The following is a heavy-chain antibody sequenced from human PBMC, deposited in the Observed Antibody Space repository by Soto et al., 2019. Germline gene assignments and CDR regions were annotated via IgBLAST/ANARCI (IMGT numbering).Heavy chain of an antibody. V-gene: IGHV1-46*01. Sequence: ASVKVSCKASGYTFTSYYMHWVRQSPGQGLEWMGIINPSGGSTSYAQKFQGRVTMTTDTSTSTDYTELSSLRSEAPAVYYWWRDGGFWSGYYSYYCGMDVWGRGTTVAASS. CDR2: INPSGGST. CDR1: GYTFTSYY. J-gene: IGHJ6*02. CDR3: WRDGGFWSGYYSYYCGMDV. D-gene: IGHD3-3*01.